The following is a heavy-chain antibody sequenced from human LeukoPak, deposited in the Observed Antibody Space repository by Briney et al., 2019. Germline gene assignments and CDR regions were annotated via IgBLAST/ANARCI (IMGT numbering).Heavy chain of an antibody. V-gene: IGHV1-2*02. CDR3: AREAQYYDILTGSNIYYYYMDV. D-gene: IGHD3-9*01. Sequence: ASVKVSCKASGYTFTSYYMYWVRQAPGQGLEWMGIINPSGGTNYAQKFQGRVTMTRDTSISTAYMELSRLRSDDTAVYYCAREAQYYDILTGSNIYYYYMDVWGKGTRSPSP. CDR2: INPSGGT. J-gene: IGHJ6*03. CDR1: GYTFTSYY.